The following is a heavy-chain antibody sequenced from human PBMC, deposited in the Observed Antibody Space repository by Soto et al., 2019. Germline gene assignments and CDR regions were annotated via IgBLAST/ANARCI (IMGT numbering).Heavy chain of an antibody. CDR1: GGSFSGYY. V-gene: IGHV4-34*01. J-gene: IGHJ6*02. Sequence: QVQLQQWGAGLLKPSETLSLTCAVYGGSFSGYYWSWIRQPPGKGLEWIGEINHSGSTNYNPSLKSRVTISVDTSKNQFSLKLSSVTAADTAVYYCARGAMAWYYYYGMDVWGQGTTVTVSS. CDR2: INHSGST. CDR3: ARGAMAWYYYYGMDV. D-gene: IGHD5-18*01.